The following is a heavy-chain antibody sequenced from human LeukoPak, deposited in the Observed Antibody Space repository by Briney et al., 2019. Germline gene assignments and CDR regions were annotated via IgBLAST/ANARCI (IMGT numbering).Heavy chain of an antibody. CDR2: IFAGGST. CDR1: GFSVSHNY. V-gene: IGHV3-66*01. J-gene: IGHJ4*02. CDR3: ARSKAARSPPDS. Sequence: GGSLRLSCAASGFSVSHNYMSWVRQAPGKGLERVSLIFAGGSTYYADSVEGRFTISRDNSKNTVFLQMNGLRAEDTAVYCCARSKAARSPPDSWGRGTLVTVSS. D-gene: IGHD6-6*01.